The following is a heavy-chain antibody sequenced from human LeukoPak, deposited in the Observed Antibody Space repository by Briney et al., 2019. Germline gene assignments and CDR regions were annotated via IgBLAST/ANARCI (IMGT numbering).Heavy chain of an antibody. J-gene: IGHJ6*03. CDR1: GFTFSSFD. CDR3: ARGPPRGKYYYMDV. CDR2: IGTASDT. V-gene: IGHV3-13*01. D-gene: IGHD1-1*01. Sequence: GGSLRLSCAASGFTFSSFDMHGVRQPTGQGLEGVSTIGTASDTYYPGSVEGRFTLSRDNAKSSFYLQMNSLTAGDTAVYYCARGPPRGKYYYMDVWGKGTTVTVSS.